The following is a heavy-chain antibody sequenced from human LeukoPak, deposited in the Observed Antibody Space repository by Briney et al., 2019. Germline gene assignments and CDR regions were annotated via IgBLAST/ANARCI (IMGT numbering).Heavy chain of an antibody. CDR3: AREGRYDNSGYTDALDI. Sequence: GGSLRLSCAASGFTVSSRYMSWVRQAPGKGLEWVSVIYRGDSTYYADSVKGRFIISRDTSKNTLYLQMNSLGAEDTAVYYCAREGRYDNSGYTDALDIWGQGTMVTVSS. D-gene: IGHD3-22*01. J-gene: IGHJ3*02. CDR2: IYRGDST. V-gene: IGHV3-66*01. CDR1: GFTVSSRY.